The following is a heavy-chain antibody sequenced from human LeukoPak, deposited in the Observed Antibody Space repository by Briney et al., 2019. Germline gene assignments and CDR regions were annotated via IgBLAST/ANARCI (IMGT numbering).Heavy chain of an antibody. J-gene: IGHJ4*02. CDR3: VSEGGGYGAYDFDY. D-gene: IGHD5-12*01. Sequence: SQTLSLTCAISGDIISSNSAAWNWIRQSPSRGLEWLGRTYYRSKWSKEYATSVRGRIAINPDTSKNQISLQLNSVTPEDTAVYYCVSEGGGYGAYDFDYWGQGTLVTVSS. V-gene: IGHV6-1*01. CDR2: TYYRSKWSK. CDR1: GDIISSNSAA.